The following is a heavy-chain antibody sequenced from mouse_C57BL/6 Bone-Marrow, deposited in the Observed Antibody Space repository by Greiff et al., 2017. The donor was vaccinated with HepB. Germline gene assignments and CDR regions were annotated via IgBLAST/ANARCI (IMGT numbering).Heavy chain of an antibody. CDR1: GFTFSDYY. CDR3: ARHGGYYEAY. CDR2: ISNGGGST. J-gene: IGHJ3*01. Sequence: EVQLVESGGGLVQPGGSLKLSCAASGFTFSDYYMYWVRQTPEKRLEWVAYISNGGGSTYYPDTVKGRFTITRDNAKNTLYLQVSRLKSEDTAMYYCARHGGYYEAYWGQGTLVTVSA. D-gene: IGHD2-3*01. V-gene: IGHV5-12*01.